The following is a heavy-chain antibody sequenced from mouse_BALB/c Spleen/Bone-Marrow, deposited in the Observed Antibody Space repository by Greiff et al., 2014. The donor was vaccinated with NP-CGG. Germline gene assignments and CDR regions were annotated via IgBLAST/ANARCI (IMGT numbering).Heavy chain of an antibody. CDR2: IWGGGIT. CDR1: GFSLTDYG. Sequence: VKLMESGPGLVAPSQSLSITCTVSGFSLTDYGVSWIRQPPGKGLEWLGVIWGGGITYYNSTPKSRLSIRKDNSKSQVFLKMNSLQTDDTAMYYCAKHDTTVVLDYWGQGTTLTVSS. J-gene: IGHJ2*01. V-gene: IGHV2-6-5*01. CDR3: AKHDTTVVLDY. D-gene: IGHD1-1*01.